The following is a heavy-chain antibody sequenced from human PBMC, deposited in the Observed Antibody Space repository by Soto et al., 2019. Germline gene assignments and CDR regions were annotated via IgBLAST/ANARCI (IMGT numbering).Heavy chain of an antibody. CDR2: MNPNSGNT. D-gene: IGHD1-1*01. V-gene: IGHV1-8*01. CDR3: ARGEVVTTAGTYYYYYYMDV. CDR1: GYTFTSYD. J-gene: IGHJ6*03. Sequence: QVQLVQSGAEVKKPGASVKVSCKASGYTFTSYDINWVRQATGQGLEWMGWMNPNSGNTGYAQKHQGRGNMPRNTSINKAYMELSSLRSEDTAVYYCARGEVVTTAGTYYYYYYMDVWGKGTTVTVSS.